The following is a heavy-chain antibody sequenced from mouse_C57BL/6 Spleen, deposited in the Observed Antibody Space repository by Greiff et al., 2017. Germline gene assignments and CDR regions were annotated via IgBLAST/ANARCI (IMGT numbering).Heavy chain of an antibody. J-gene: IGHJ1*03. CDR1: GYTFTSYW. CDR2: IYPDSGGT. V-gene: IGHV1-72*01. Sequence: QVQLQQPGAELVKPGASVKLSCKASGYTFTSYWMPWVKQRPGRGLEWIGRIYPDSGGTKYNEKFKSKATLTVDKSSSTAYMQLSSLTSEDSAVYYWARDYGSSLPYWDFWVRGTGTTVTASS. CDR3: ARDYGSSLPYWDFWV. D-gene: IGHD1-1*01.